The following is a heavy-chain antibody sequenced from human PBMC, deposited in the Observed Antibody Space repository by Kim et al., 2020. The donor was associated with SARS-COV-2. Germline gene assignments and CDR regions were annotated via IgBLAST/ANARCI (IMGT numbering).Heavy chain of an antibody. Sequence: GGSLRLSCAASGFTVSSNYMSWVRQAPGNGLVWVSVIYSGGNTYYADSVQGRFTISRDNSKNTLYLQMNSLRADDTAVYYCARAPYCRSTTCPYWYFDLWGRGTLVTVSS. D-gene: IGHD2-2*01. CDR2: IYSGGNT. CDR1: GFTVSSNY. CDR3: ARAPYCRSTTCPYWYFDL. J-gene: IGHJ2*01. V-gene: IGHV3-53*01.